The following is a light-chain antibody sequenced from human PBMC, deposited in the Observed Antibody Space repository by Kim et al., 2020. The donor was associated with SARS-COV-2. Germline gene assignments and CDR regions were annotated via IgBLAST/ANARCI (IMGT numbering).Light chain of an antibody. CDR3: CSYSGRYTYV. J-gene: IGLJ1*01. CDR2: DVI. Sequence: GQSVTISCTGTSGDIGAYEYVSWYQQHPGKAPKLIIYDVIKRPSGVPDRFSGSKSANTASLTISRLQAEDEADYYCCSYSGRYTYVFGTGTKVTVL. CDR1: SGDIGAYEY. V-gene: IGLV2-11*03.